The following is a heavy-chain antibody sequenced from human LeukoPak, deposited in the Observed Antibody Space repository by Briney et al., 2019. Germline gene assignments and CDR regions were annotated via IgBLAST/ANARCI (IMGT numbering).Heavy chain of an antibody. CDR1: GYTFTSCG. V-gene: IGHV1-18*01. Sequence: ASVKVSCKASGYTFTSCGISWVRQAPGQGLEWMGWISAYNGNTNYAQKLQGRVTMTTDTSTSTAYMELRSLRSDDTAVYYCARGPSPRVAARLDYFDYWGQGTLVTVSS. D-gene: IGHD6-6*01. J-gene: IGHJ4*02. CDR2: ISAYNGNT. CDR3: ARGPSPRVAARLDYFDY.